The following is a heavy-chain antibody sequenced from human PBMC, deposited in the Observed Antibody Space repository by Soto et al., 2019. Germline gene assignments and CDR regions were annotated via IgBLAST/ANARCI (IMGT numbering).Heavy chain of an antibody. CDR1: GYSFTSYW. J-gene: IGHJ5*02. Sequence: LGESLKISCKGSGYSFTSYWISWVRQMPGKGLEWMGRIDPSDSYTNYSPSFQGHVTISADKSISTAYLQWSSLKASDTAMYYCARSVVVVAATEVNWFDPWGQGTLVTVSS. CDR2: IDPSDSYT. D-gene: IGHD2-15*01. V-gene: IGHV5-10-1*01. CDR3: ARSVVVVAATEVNWFDP.